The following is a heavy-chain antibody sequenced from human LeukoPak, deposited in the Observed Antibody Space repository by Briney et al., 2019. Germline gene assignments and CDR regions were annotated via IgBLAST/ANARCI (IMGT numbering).Heavy chain of an antibody. CDR2: IYYSGSP. D-gene: IGHD6-19*01. CDR3: ARAPYSSPGLPGT. V-gene: IGHV4-59*08. J-gene: IGHJ5*02. CDR1: GGSISDYY. Sequence: SETLSLTCTVSGGSISDYYWSWIRQPPGKGLEWIGYIYYSGSPSYNPSLKSRVTISVDTSENQFSLRLTSVTAADTAVYYCARAPYSSPGLPGTWGQGTLVTVSS.